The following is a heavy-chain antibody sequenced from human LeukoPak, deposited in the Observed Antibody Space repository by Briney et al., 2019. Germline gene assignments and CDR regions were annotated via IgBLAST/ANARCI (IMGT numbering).Heavy chain of an antibody. J-gene: IGHJ4*02. CDR3: ARAGKQLVLGGPGDY. CDR1: GYTFTGYY. D-gene: IGHD6-6*01. V-gene: IGHV1-2*02. CDR2: INPNSGGT. Sequence: ASVKVSCKASGYTFTGYYMHWVRQAPGQGLEWMGWINPNSGGTNYAQKFQGRVTMTRDTSISTAYMELSRLRSDDTAVYYCARAGKQLVLGGPGDYWGQGTLVTVSS.